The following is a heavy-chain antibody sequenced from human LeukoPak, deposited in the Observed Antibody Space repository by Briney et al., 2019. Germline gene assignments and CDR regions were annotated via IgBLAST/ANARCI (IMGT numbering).Heavy chain of an antibody. CDR2: MNPNSGNT. CDR3: ARDLVAARPGWFDP. V-gene: IGHV1-8*01. Sequence: ASVNVSRKASVYTFTSYDIDWVRRATGQGVGWVGWMNPNSGNTGYAQKLQGRVTMTTETPTSTAYMELRSLRYDDTAVYYCARDLVAARPGWFDPWGQGTLVTVSS. J-gene: IGHJ5*02. D-gene: IGHD6-6*01. CDR1: VYTFTSYD.